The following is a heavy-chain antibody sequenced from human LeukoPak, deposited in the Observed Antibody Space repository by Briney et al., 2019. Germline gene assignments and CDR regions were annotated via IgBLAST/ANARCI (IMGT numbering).Heavy chain of an antibody. Sequence: GGSLILSCAASGFTFSSSAMSWVRQAPGKGLEWVSTISGGGVSTYHADSVRGRFTISRDNSKNTLYLQMNSLRAEDTAVYYCAKGAGTDRTWGQGTLVTVSS. CDR3: AKGAGTDRT. J-gene: IGHJ5*02. CDR1: GFTFSSSA. CDR2: ISGGGVST. V-gene: IGHV3-23*01.